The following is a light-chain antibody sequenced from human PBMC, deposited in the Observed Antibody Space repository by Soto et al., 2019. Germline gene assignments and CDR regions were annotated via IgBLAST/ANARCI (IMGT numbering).Light chain of an antibody. Sequence: DIQLTQSPSFLSASVGDRVTITCRASQGISSYLAWYQQKPGKAPKLLIYAASTLQSGVPLRFSGSGSGTSFTLTISSLQPEDFATYYCQQSYSTPITFGQGTRLEIK. CDR2: AAS. CDR1: QGISSY. J-gene: IGKJ5*01. CDR3: QQSYSTPIT. V-gene: IGKV1-9*01.